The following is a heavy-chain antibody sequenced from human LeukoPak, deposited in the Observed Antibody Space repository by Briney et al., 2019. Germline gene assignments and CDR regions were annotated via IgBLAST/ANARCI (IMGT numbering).Heavy chain of an antibody. CDR1: GVSFSNHG. Sequence: GGALRVSCAASGVSFSNHGMHWGRQAPGKRLECVAVIWDDGNNKRYANSVIGRFTISRDNSENTLYLQMNELPDEDTDMYYCARDSYQNYYGRFDPWGQGTLVIVSS. J-gene: IGHJ5*02. CDR2: IWDDGNNK. V-gene: IGHV3-33*01. CDR3: ARDSYQNYYGRFDP. D-gene: IGHD3-10*01.